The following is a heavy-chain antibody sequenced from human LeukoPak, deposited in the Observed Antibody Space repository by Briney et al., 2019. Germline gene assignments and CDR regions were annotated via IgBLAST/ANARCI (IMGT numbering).Heavy chain of an antibody. D-gene: IGHD3-9*01. J-gene: IGHJ4*02. CDR2: IWYDGSNK. CDR3: AKDYDDKCDY. Sequence: GGTLRLSCAASGFTFCSYGMHWVRPAPGQGLEWGAFIWYDGSNKYYADSVKGRFTISRDNSKNTLYLQMNSLRAEDTALYYCAKDYDDKCDYWGQRTLVTVSS. CDR1: GFTFCSYG. V-gene: IGHV3-30*02.